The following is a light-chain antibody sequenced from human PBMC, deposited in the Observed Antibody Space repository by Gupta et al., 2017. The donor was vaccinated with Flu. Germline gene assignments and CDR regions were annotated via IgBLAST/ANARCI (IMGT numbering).Light chain of an antibody. V-gene: IGKV3-15*01. CDR3: QQDDNWPRT. J-gene: IGKJ1*01. CDR1: QSVSSY. CDR2: GAS. Sequence: TQSPAPLSVSPAESVTLSCRASQSVSSYLAWYQQKPGQAPRLLIYGASTRATGIPARFSGSGSGTEFTLTISSLQSEDFAVFYCQQDDNWPRTFGQGTKVEI.